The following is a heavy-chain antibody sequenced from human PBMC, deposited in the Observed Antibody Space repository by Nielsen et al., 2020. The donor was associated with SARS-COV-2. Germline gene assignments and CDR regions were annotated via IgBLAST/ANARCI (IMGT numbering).Heavy chain of an antibody. V-gene: IGHV1-69*01. CDR2: IIPIFGTA. Sequence: WVRQAPGQGLEWMGGIIPIFGTANYAQKFQGRVTITADESTSTAYMELSSLRSEDTAVYYCARSFTVTTFHYYYYYMDVWGKGTTVTVSS. CDR3: ARSFTVTTFHYYYYYMDV. J-gene: IGHJ6*03. D-gene: IGHD4-11*01.